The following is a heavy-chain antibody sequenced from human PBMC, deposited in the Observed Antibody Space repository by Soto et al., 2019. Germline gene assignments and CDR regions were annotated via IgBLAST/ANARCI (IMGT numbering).Heavy chain of an antibody. D-gene: IGHD6-6*01. Sequence: QVQLVESGGGVVQPGRSLRLSCAASGFTFSSYGMHWVRQAPGKGLEWVAVISYDGSNKYYADSVKGRFTISRDNSKNKLYLHMNSLRAEDTAVYYCAKDLEGSSHGMDVWGQGTTVTVSS. CDR1: GFTFSSYG. CDR3: AKDLEGSSHGMDV. V-gene: IGHV3-30*18. J-gene: IGHJ6*02. CDR2: ISYDGSNK.